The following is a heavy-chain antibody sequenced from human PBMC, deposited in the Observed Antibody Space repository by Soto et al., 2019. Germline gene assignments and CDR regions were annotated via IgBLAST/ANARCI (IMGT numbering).Heavy chain of an antibody. Sequence: ASVKVSCKASGYTFTSYGISWVRQAPGQGLEWMGWISAYNGNTNYAQKLQGRVNMTTDTSTSTAYMELRSLRSDDTAVYYCARFYPSYDFWSGTIDPNWFDPWGQGTLVTVSS. CDR1: GYTFTSYG. V-gene: IGHV1-18*01. J-gene: IGHJ5*02. CDR2: ISAYNGNT. CDR3: ARFYPSYDFWSGTIDPNWFDP. D-gene: IGHD3-3*01.